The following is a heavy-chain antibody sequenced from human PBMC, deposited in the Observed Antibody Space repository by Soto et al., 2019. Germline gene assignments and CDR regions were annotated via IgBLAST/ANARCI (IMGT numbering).Heavy chain of an antibody. CDR1: GYTFIGYY. CDR2: INPNSEST. J-gene: IGHJ3*01. V-gene: IGHV1-2*02. CDR3: ARYCSSVSCYDEV. D-gene: IGHD2-15*01. Sequence: QVQLVQSGAEVKKPGASVKVSCKASGYTFIGYYIHWVRQAPGQGLEWMGGINPNSESTTYAQKFQGRVTMTKDTSISTTYMDVSRLTSDDTALYYCARYCSSVSCYDEVLGQGSMVTVSS.